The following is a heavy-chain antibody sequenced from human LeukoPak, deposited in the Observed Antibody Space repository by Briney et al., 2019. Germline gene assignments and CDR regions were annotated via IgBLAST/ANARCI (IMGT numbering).Heavy chain of an antibody. V-gene: IGHV3-30-3*01. D-gene: IGHD3-22*01. Sequence: GRSLRLSCAASGFIFNTFPMHWVHQAPGKGLEWVAVISYDGNTEFYADSVKGRFTISRDNSKNTLYLQMNSLRAGDTAVYYCARKGSGSLGFDYWGQGTLVTVSS. CDR2: ISYDGNTE. CDR1: GFIFNTFP. CDR3: ARKGSGSLGFDY. J-gene: IGHJ4*02.